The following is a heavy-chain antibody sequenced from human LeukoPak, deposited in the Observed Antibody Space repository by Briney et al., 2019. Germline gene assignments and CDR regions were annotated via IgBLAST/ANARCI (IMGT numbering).Heavy chain of an antibody. D-gene: IGHD2-8*02. CDR1: GFTFSSYE. Sequence: RAGGSLSLSCAASGFTFSSYEMNWVRQAPGKGLEWVSYISSSGSTIYYADSVKGRFTISRDNAKNSLYLQMNSLRAEDTAVYYCARDSFLGGGVDWFDPWGQGTLVTVSS. J-gene: IGHJ5*02. CDR3: ARDSFLGGGVDWFDP. V-gene: IGHV3-48*03. CDR2: ISSSGSTI.